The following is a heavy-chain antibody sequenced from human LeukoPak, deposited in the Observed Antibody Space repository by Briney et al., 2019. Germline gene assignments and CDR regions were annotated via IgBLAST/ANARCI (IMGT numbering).Heavy chain of an antibody. J-gene: IGHJ4*02. D-gene: IGHD5-12*01. CDR2: ISSSSSYI. Sequence: GGSLRLSCAASGFTFSSYSMNWVRQAPGEGLEWVSSISSSSSYIYYADSVKGRFTISRDNAKNSLYLQMNSLRAEDTAVYYCARKGDSGYVPNSPFDYWGQGTLVTVSS. CDR1: GFTFSSYS. V-gene: IGHV3-21*01. CDR3: ARKGDSGYVPNSPFDY.